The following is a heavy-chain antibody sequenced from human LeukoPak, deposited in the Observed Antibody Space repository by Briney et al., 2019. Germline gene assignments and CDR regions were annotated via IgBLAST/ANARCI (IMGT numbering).Heavy chain of an antibody. D-gene: IGHD2-15*01. CDR2: INHSGST. Sequence: TSETLSLTCAVYGGSFSGYYWSWIRQPPGKGLEWIGEINHSGSTNYNPSLKSRVTISVDTSKNQFSLKLSSVTAADTAVYYCARQDSYWYFDLWGRGTLVTVSS. CDR1: GGSFSGYY. J-gene: IGHJ2*01. CDR3: ARQDSYWYFDL. V-gene: IGHV4-34*01.